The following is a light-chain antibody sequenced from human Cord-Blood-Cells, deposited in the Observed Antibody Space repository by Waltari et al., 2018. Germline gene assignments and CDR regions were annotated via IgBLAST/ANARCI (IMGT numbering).Light chain of an antibody. CDR1: QSISSW. J-gene: IGKJ2*01. CDR2: KAS. V-gene: IGKV1-5*03. CDR3: QQYNSYSYT. Sequence: DIQMTQSPSTLSASVGDRVTITCRASQSISSWLAWYQQKPGKAPKLMIYKASSLESGVPSRFGGSGSGTEFPLTISSLQPDDFATYYCQQYNSYSYTFGQGTKLEIK.